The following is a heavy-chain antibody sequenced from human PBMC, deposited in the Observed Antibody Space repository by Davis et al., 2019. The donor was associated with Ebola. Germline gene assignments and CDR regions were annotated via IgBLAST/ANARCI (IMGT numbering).Heavy chain of an antibody. V-gene: IGHV3-48*03. CDR3: ARVPVGYYYYGMDV. D-gene: IGHD1-26*01. CDR2: ISSSGSTI. J-gene: IGHJ6*02. Sequence: GGSLRLSCAASGFTFSSYEMNWVRQAPGKGLEWVSYISSSGSTIYYADSVKGQFTISRDNAKNSLYLQMNSLRAEDTAVYYCARVPVGYYYYGMDVWGQGTTVTVSS. CDR1: GFTFSSYE.